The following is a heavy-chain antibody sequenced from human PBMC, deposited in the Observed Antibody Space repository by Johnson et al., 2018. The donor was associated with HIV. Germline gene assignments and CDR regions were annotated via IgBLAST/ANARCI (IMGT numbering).Heavy chain of an antibody. Sequence: QVHLVESGGGVVQPGRSLRLSCAASGFTFSNYAMHWVRQAPGKGLEWVAIISYDGSNKYYADSVKGRFTISRDNSRNTLYLQMNSLRAEDTTVYFCARCRDAYTLLSAFDIWGQGTMVTVSS. D-gene: IGHD5-24*01. V-gene: IGHV3-30-3*01. J-gene: IGHJ3*02. CDR1: GFTFSNYA. CDR3: ARCRDAYTLLSAFDI. CDR2: ISYDGSNK.